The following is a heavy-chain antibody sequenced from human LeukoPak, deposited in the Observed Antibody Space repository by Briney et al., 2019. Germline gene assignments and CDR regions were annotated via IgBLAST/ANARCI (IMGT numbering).Heavy chain of an antibody. D-gene: IGHD3/OR15-3a*01. CDR2: IRSKAHNYAT. Sequence: PGGSLRLSCAASGFTFSSYSMNWVRQAPGKGLEWVGRIRSKAHNYATVYAASVKGRFTISRDDSKNATYLQMNSLKTEDTAVYYCAKCEGIFGLVYYYYYMDVWGKGTTVTVSS. CDR1: GFTFSSYS. J-gene: IGHJ6*03. CDR3: AKCEGIFGLVYYYYYMDV. V-gene: IGHV3-73*01.